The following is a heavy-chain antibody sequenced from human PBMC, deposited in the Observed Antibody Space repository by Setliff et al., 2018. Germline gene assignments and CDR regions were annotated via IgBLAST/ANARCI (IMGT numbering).Heavy chain of an antibody. CDR2: IYSSGST. D-gene: IGHD2-8*01. CDR1: GDSISSYY. V-gene: IGHV4-4*07. J-gene: IGHJ4*02. CDR3: ARGGVLGTGDFDY. Sequence: PSETLSLTCTVSGDSISSYYWSWIRQPAGKGLEWIGRIYSSGSTNFNPSLKSRATISVDTSKNQFSLQLTSVTSADTAVYFCARGGVLGTGDFDYWGQGTLVTVSS.